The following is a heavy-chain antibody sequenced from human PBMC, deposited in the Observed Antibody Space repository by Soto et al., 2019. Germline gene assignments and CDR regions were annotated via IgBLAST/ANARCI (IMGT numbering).Heavy chain of an antibody. CDR3: ARDGRNHHPGTYGMAV. V-gene: IGHV1-46*01. J-gene: IGHJ6*04. Sequence: ASVKVSCKASGYTFTSYYMHWVLQAPGQGLEWMGIINPSGGSTSYAQEFQGRVTMTRDTSTSTVYMELSSLRSEDTAVYYCARDGRNHHPGTYGMAVWGKRTKVT. D-gene: IGHD3-10*01. CDR2: INPSGGST. CDR1: GYTFTSYY.